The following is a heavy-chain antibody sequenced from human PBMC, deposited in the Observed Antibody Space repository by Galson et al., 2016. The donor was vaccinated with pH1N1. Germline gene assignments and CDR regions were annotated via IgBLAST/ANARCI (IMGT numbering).Heavy chain of an antibody. J-gene: IGHJ3*01. CDR3: ARPGNYDGDRRGAFDL. V-gene: IGHV3-48*04. CDR2: ITYTSGTT. Sequence: SLRLSCAGSGFTFSNWHMDWVRQAPGEGLEWISFITYTSGTTYYADSVKGRFIVSRDNARDSLYLEMNSLRVEDTAVYYCARPGNYDGDRRGAFDLWGQGTMVTVSP. CDR1: GFTFSNWH. D-gene: IGHD4-23*01.